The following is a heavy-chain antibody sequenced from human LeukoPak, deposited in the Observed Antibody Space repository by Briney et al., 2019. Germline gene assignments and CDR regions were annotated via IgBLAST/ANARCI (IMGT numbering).Heavy chain of an antibody. CDR2: IYSAGRT. CDR3: ARSEQMTDNGDYAFFDY. CDR1: GFSVSNDY. D-gene: IGHD4-17*01. J-gene: IGHJ4*02. Sequence: GGSLRLSCAASGFSVSNDYMSWVRQAPGKGLEWVSFIYSAGRTYYADSVRGRFTISRDNSKNTLYLQMNSLRAEDTALYYCARSEQMTDNGDYAFFDYWGQGTLVTVSS. V-gene: IGHV3-53*01.